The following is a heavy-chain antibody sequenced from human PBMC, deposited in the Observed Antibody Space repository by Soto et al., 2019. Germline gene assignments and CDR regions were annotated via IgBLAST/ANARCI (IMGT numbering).Heavy chain of an antibody. CDR1: GFNFSSYA. V-gene: IGHV3-23*01. CDR3: ARGLEAGYYFAY. J-gene: IGHJ4*02. D-gene: IGHD3-22*01. Sequence: EVQLLESGGRLIQPGGSLRLSCAASGFNFSSYATSWIRQAPGKGPEWVAGITTSGDRSGYGDSVKGRFTVSRDNSQNTMYLQLNSLRGDDTAIYYCARGLEAGYYFAYWGQGTLVTVSS. CDR2: ITTSGDRS.